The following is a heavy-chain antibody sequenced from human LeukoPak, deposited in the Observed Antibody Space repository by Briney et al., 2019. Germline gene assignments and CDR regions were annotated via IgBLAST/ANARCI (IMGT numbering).Heavy chain of an antibody. J-gene: IGHJ4*02. Sequence: SVKVSCKASGGTFSSYAISWVRQAPGQGLEWMGRIIPILGIANYAQKFQGRVTITADKSTSTAYMELSSLRSEDTAVYYCAKAGNYYAFWYFDYWGQGTLVTVSS. D-gene: IGHD3-10*01. CDR2: IIPILGIA. V-gene: IGHV1-69*04. CDR3: AKAGNYYAFWYFDY. CDR1: GGTFSSYA.